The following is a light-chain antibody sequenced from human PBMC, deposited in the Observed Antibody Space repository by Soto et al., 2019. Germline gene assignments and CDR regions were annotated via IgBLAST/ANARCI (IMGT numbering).Light chain of an antibody. CDR3: QEHRTSPPSWT. CDR2: GTS. Sequence: EIVLTQSPGTLSFSPGERATLSCRASQSVSSNYLAWYQQKPGQPPRLLIYGTSSRATGIPDRFSGSGSGTDFTLTISRLEPEDFAVYYCQEHRTSPPSWTFGQGTKAEI. CDR1: QSVSSNY. V-gene: IGKV3-20*01. J-gene: IGKJ1*01.